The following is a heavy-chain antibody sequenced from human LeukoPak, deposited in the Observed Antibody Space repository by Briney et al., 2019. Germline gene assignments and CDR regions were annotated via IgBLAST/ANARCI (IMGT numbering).Heavy chain of an antibody. Sequence: PGGSLRLSCAASGFTFSSYSMNWVRQAPGKGLEWVSSISSSSSYIYYADSVKGRFTISRDNAKNSLYLQMNSLRAEDTAVYYCAREGSGWDINYFDYWGQGTLVTVSS. CDR2: ISSSSSYI. CDR3: AREGSGWDINYFDY. D-gene: IGHD6-19*01. CDR1: GFTFSSYS. V-gene: IGHV3-21*01. J-gene: IGHJ4*02.